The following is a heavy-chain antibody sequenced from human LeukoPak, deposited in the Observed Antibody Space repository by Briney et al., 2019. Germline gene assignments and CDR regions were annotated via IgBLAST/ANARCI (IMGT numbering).Heavy chain of an antibody. CDR1: GYTFTSYD. CDR2: MNPNSGNT. CDR3: ARSVPAAEAFDI. Sequence: ASVKVSCKASGYTFTSYDINWVRQATGQGLEWMGWMNPNSGNTGYAQKFQGRVTMTRNTSISTAYMELSSLRSEDTAVYYCARSVPAAEAFDIWGQGTMVIVSS. V-gene: IGHV1-8*01. J-gene: IGHJ3*02. D-gene: IGHD2-2*01.